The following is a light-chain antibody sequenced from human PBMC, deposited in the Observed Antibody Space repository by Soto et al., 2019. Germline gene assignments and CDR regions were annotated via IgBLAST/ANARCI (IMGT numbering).Light chain of an antibody. CDR2: AAS. CDR1: QGISRY. CDR3: QQYYSYPRT. V-gene: IGKV1-8*01. J-gene: IGKJ4*01. Sequence: AIRMTQSPSSFSASTGDRVTITCRASQGISRYLAWYQQKPGKAPKLLIYAASTLQSGVPSRCSGSGSGTDFTITISCLQSEDFATDFCQQYYSYPRTFGGGNKVEI.